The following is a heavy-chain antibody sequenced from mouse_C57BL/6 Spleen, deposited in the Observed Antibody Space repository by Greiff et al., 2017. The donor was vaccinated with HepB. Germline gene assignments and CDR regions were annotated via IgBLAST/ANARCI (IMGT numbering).Heavy chain of an antibody. CDR2: INPNNGGT. J-gene: IGHJ4*01. D-gene: IGHD1-1*01. Sequence: LMEPGASVKIPCKASGYTFTDYNMDWVKQSHGKSLEWIGDINPNNGGTIYNQKFKGKATLTVDKSSSTAYMELRSLTSEDTAVYYCARSHYYGSSYGYYYAMDYWGQGTSVTVSS. CDR3: ARSHYYGSSYGYYYAMDY. CDR1: GYTFTDYN. V-gene: IGHV1-18*01.